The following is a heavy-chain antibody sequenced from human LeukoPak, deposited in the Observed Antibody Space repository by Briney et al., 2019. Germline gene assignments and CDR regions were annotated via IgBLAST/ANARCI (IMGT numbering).Heavy chain of an antibody. D-gene: IGHD4-23*01. Sequence: GGSLRLSCAASGFTFSSYWMSWVRQAPGKGLEWVANIKQDGSEKYYVDSVKGRFTISRDNAKNSLYLQMNSLRAEDTAVYYCARGTDYGGNSLGELYYFDYWGQGTLATVSS. CDR1: GFTFSSYW. V-gene: IGHV3-7*03. CDR3: ARGTDYGGNSLGELYYFDY. CDR2: IKQDGSEK. J-gene: IGHJ4*02.